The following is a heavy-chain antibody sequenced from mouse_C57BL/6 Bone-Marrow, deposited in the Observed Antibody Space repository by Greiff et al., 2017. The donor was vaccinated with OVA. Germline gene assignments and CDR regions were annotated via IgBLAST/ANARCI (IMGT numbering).Heavy chain of an antibody. V-gene: IGHV1-77*01. J-gene: IGHJ2*01. CDR2: IGPGSGST. CDR3: ARLLRCDYFDY. Sequence: VQLQQSGAELVKPGASVKLSCKASGFTFTDYYINWVKQRPGQGLEWIGKIGPGSGSTYYNEKFKGKATLTADKSSSTAYMQISSLTSEDTAVYFCARLLRCDYFDYWGQGTTLTVSS. D-gene: IGHD1-1*01. CDR1: GFTFTDYY.